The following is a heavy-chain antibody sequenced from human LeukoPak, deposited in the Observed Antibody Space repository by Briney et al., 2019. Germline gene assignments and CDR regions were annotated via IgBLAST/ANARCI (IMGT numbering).Heavy chain of an antibody. CDR3: ARGQSRLSWFDP. Sequence: SETLSLTCIVSGGSISSSDYYWGWIRQPPGKGLEWIGSIYYSGSTYYNPSLKSRVTISVDTSKNQFSLKLSSVTAADTAVYYCARGQSRLSWFDPWGQGTLVTVSS. CDR1: GGSISSSDYY. V-gene: IGHV4-39*01. CDR2: IYYSGST. J-gene: IGHJ5*02. D-gene: IGHD6-19*01.